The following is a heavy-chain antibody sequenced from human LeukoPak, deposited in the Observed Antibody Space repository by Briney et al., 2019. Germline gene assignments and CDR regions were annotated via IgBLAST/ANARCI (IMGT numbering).Heavy chain of an antibody. CDR1: AFTFSTHG. CDR3: VRDLDWGAYDY. V-gene: IGHV3-23*01. CDR2: ISGSGAST. J-gene: IGHJ4*02. Sequence: GGSLRLSCAGSAFTFSTHGMNWVRQAPGKGLEWVSGISGSGASTYQAVSVKGRFTISRDNSKNTLHLQMNSLRTEDTAIYYCVRDLDWGAYDYWGQGTLVTVSS. D-gene: IGHD3-9*01.